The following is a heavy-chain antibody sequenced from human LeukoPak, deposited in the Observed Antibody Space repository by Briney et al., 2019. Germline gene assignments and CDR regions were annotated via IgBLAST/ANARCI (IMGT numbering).Heavy chain of an antibody. CDR3: ARDGCTNGVCPGDY. J-gene: IGHJ4*02. CDR2: INPSGGST. CDR1: GYTFTSYY. D-gene: IGHD2-8*01. Sequence: ASVKVSCKASGYTFTSYYMHWVRQAPGQGLEGVGIINPSGGSTSYAQKCQGRVTMTRDTSTSTVYMELSSLRSEDTAVYYCARDGCTNGVCPGDYWGQGTLVTVSS. V-gene: IGHV1-46*01.